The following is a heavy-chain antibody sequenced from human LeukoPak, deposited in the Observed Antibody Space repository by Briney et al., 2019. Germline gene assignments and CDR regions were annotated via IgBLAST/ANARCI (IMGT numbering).Heavy chain of an antibody. CDR3: SGSGAGDAFDI. Sequence: PGRSLRLSCAASGFTFDDYAMHWVRQAPGKGLEWVSGISWNSGSIGYADSVKGRFTISRDNAKNSLYLQMNSLRAEDTALCYCSGSGAGDAFDIWGQGTMVTVSS. J-gene: IGHJ3*02. V-gene: IGHV3-9*01. CDR2: ISWNSGSI. CDR1: GFTFDDYA. D-gene: IGHD3-10*01.